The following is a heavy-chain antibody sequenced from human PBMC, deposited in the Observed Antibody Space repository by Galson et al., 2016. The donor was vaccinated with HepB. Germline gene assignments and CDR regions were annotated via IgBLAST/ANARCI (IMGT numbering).Heavy chain of an antibody. CDR3: AKVRQLAYSYGMDV. CDR1: GFTFSSYG. Sequence: SLRPSCAASGFTFSSYGMHWVRQAPGKGLEWVAVISYDGSNKYYADSVKGRFTISRDNSKNTLYLQMNSLKAEDTAVYYCAKVRQLAYSYGMDVWGQGTTVTVSS. CDR2: ISYDGSNK. D-gene: IGHD6-6*01. V-gene: IGHV3-30*18. J-gene: IGHJ6*02.